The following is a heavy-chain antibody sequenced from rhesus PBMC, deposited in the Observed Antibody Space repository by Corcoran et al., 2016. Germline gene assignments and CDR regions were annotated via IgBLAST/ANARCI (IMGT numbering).Heavy chain of an antibody. D-gene: IGHD1-38*01. J-gene: IGHJ4*01. Sequence: QLPLQESGPGLVKPSETLPLPCAVSGVSTSTSYRSCTLQAPGQGLEWLGYIYGSGSSTNYNPSLKSRVTLSVDTSKNQLSLKLNSVTAADTAVYYCAKSPGTWTFDYWGQGVLVTVSS. CDR1: GVSTSTSY. V-gene: IGHV4-169*01. CDR3: AKSPGTWTFDY. CDR2: IYGSGSST.